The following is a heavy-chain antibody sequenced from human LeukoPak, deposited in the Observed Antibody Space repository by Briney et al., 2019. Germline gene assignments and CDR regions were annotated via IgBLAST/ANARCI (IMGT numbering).Heavy chain of an antibody. CDR1: GFTVSSNY. D-gene: IGHD4-17*01. J-gene: IGHJ6*02. V-gene: IGHV3-66*01. CDR3: ARDIGDYGFFSYGMDV. CDR2: NYSGGST. Sequence: GGSLRLSCAASGFTVSSNYMSWVRQAPGKGLEWVSVNYSGGSTYYADSVKGRFTISRDNSKNTLYLQMNSLRAEDTAVYYCARDIGDYGFFSYGMDVWGQGTTVTVSS.